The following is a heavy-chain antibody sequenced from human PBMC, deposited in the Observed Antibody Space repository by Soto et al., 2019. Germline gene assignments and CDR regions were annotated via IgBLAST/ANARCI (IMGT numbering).Heavy chain of an antibody. CDR2: IYYSGST. CDR3: ASLYALKGDYYMDV. Sequence: SETLSLTCTVSGGSISSYYWSWIRQPPGKGLEWIGYIYYSGSTNYNPSLKSRVTISVDTSKNQFSLKLSSVTAADTAVYYCASLYALKGDYYMDVWGKGTTVTVSS. J-gene: IGHJ6*03. V-gene: IGHV4-59*08. D-gene: IGHD2-2*01. CDR1: GGSISSYY.